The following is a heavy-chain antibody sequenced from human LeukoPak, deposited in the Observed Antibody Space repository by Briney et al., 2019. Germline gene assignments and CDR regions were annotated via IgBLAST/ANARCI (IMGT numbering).Heavy chain of an antibody. D-gene: IGHD6-19*01. CDR1: GFTFSSYW. CDR2: MNNDWSSA. J-gene: IGHJ4*02. V-gene: IGHV3-74*01. Sequence: GGSQRLSCAASGFTFSSYWMHWVRQTPGKGRIYISRMNNDWSSANYADSVRGRFTISRDSAENTLYRQLTSLRAEDTAVYYCARTVADTYAPLDYWGQGTLVTVSS. CDR3: ARTVADTYAPLDY.